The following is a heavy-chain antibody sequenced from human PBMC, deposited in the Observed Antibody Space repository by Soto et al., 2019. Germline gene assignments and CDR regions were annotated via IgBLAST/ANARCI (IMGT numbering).Heavy chain of an antibody. CDR2: ISYGGSS. CDR1: GGSVSSSSFY. D-gene: IGHD1-1*01. Sequence: PSETLSLTXSVSGGSVSSSSFYWGWVRQPPGKGLEWIGSISYGGSSYYIPSLMSRVTMSVDTSTNQLSLNLNSVTAADTALYFCARHRREAGTYAQPLDSWGQGTLVTVSS. V-gene: IGHV4-39*01. J-gene: IGHJ4*02. CDR3: ARHRREAGTYAQPLDS.